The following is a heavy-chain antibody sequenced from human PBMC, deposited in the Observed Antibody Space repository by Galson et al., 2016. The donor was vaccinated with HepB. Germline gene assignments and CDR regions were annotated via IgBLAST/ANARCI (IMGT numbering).Heavy chain of an antibody. CDR1: GYMFSTYA. CDR3: ARERVNYYDNSAPYPRRDALNF. J-gene: IGHJ1*01. Sequence: SVKVSCKASGYMFSTYAINWVRQAPGQGLEWMGWINTNTGNPTYAQGFTGRFVFSLDTSVSTAYLQINSLKHEDTAVYYCARERVNYYDNSAPYPRRDALNFWGQGTMVTVSS. V-gene: IGHV7-4-1*02. D-gene: IGHD3-22*01. CDR2: INTNTGNP.